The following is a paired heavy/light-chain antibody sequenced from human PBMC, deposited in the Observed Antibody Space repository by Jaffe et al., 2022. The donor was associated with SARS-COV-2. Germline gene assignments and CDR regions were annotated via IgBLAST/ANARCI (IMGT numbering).Light chain of an antibody. CDR2: GAS. V-gene: IGKV3-20*01. J-gene: IGKJ2*01. CDR1: QSVSSSY. CDR3: QQYGSSPRT. Sequence: EIVLTQSPGTLSLSPGERATLSCRASQSVSSSYLAWYQQKPGQAPRLLIYGASSRATGIPDRFSGSGSGTDFTLTISRLEPEDFAVYYCQQYGSSPRTFGQGTKLQIK.
Heavy chain of an antibody. V-gene: IGHV5-51*01. CDR2: IYPGDSDT. Sequence: EVQLVQSGAEVKKPGESLKISCKGSGYSFSTYWIAWVRQLPGKGLEWMGIIYPGDSDTRYSPSFQGQVTISADKSMNSAYLQWSSLKASDTAMYYCASLYGPGNFYTHFDYWGQGTLVTVSS. J-gene: IGHJ4*02. D-gene: IGHD3-10*01. CDR3: ASLYGPGNFYTHFDY. CDR1: GYSFSTYW.